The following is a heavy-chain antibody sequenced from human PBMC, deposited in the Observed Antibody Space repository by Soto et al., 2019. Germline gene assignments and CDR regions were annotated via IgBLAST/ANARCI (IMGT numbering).Heavy chain of an antibody. CDR3: ARDEEGGSSWPWGYYYYYGMDV. V-gene: IGHV3-48*02. CDR1: GYTFSSYS. J-gene: IGHJ6*02. D-gene: IGHD6-13*01. CDR2: ISSSSSTI. Sequence: AGGSLRLSCAASGYTFSSYSMNWVRQAPGKGLEWVSYISSSSSTIYYADSVKGRFTISRDNAKNSLYLQMNSLRDEDTAVYYCARDEEGGSSWPWGYYYYYGMDVWGQGTTVTVSS.